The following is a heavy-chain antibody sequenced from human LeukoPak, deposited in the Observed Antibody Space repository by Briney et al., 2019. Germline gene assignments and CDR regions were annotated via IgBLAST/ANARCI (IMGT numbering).Heavy chain of an antibody. CDR1: GGSVSSGSYY. V-gene: IGHV4-61*01. D-gene: IGHD2-15*01. J-gene: IGHJ4*02. CDR2: IHYSGST. Sequence: SETLSLTCTVSGGSVSSGSYYWRWIRQPPGHGLEWIGYIHYSGSTNYNPSVKSRVTISVDTSKNQFSLRLSSVTAADTAVYYCASCSGGSCYSDYWGQGTLVTVSS. CDR3: ASCSGGSCYSDY.